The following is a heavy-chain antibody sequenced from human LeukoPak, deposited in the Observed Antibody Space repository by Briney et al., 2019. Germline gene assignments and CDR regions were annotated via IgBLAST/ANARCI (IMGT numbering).Heavy chain of an antibody. V-gene: IGHV3-23*01. D-gene: IGHD4-17*01. J-gene: IGHJ4*02. Sequence: GGSLRLSCAASGFTFSSYAMSWVRQAPGKGLEWVSAISGSGGSTYYADSVKGRFTISRDNSKNTLYLQVNSLRAEDTAVYYCAKRPKATVTPYYFDYWGQGTLVTVSS. CDR1: GFTFSSYA. CDR3: AKRPKATVTPYYFDY. CDR2: ISGSGGST.